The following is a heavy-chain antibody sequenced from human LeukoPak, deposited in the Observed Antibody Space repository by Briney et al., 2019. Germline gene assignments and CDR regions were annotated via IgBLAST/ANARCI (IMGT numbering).Heavy chain of an antibody. CDR3: VRISRSFVVASDWFFDL. V-gene: IGHV2-5*04. J-gene: IGHJ2*01. CDR1: GFSLNTHRVG. CDR2: IYWDDDK. Sequence: SGPTLVKPTQTLTLTCTFSGFSLNTHRVGVGWIRQPPGKALEGLALIYWDDDKRYSPSLRTRLTITKAISKNQVVLTMTNMASVDTGTYFCVRISRSFVVASDWFFDLWGRGTLVTVSS. D-gene: IGHD2-21*01.